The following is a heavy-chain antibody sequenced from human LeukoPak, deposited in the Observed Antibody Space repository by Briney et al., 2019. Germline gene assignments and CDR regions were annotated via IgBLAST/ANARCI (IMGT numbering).Heavy chain of an antibody. CDR1: GFTFTDHY. V-gene: IGHV1-2*02. D-gene: IGHD2/OR15-2a*01. J-gene: IGHJ4*02. CDR2: IGPHSTFT. CDR3: VREGEGPLSKDFDY. Sequence: ASVKVSCKSSGFTFTDHYIHWVRQGPGQGLEWMGYIGPHSTFTSSPQEFQGRVTMTRDASMSTAYMELTRLTSDDTAIYYCVREGEGPLSKDFDYWGQGTLVTVSS.